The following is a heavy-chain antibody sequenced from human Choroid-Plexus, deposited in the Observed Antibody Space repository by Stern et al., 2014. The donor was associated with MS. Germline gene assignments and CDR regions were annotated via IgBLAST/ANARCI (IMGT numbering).Heavy chain of an antibody. Sequence: VQLEESGGGVVQPGRPLRLSCGASGFTFGSCAMHWVRQAPGKGLEWVAGVSYDGSNKYYADSGKGRFTISRDNSQNPLYMQMSSLRPEDTAVYYCAKDRQYLTYFFDHWGQGSLVTVSS. CDR1: GFTFGSCA. CDR3: AKDRQYLTYFFDH. D-gene: IGHD2/OR15-2a*01. CDR2: VSYDGSNK. V-gene: IGHV3-30*18. J-gene: IGHJ5*02.